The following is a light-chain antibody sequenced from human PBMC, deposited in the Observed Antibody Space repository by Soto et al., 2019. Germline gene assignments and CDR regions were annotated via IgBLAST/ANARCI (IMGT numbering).Light chain of an antibody. CDR1: QSVSSSY. Sequence: EIVLTQSPGTLSLSPGERATLSCRASQSVSSSYLAWYQQNPGQAPRLLIYGASSRATGIPDRFSGSGSGTGFTLTTSSLEHEEFAVYYCQQYGSSPWTVGQGTKVDIK. CDR3: QQYGSSPWT. V-gene: IGKV3-20*01. CDR2: GAS. J-gene: IGKJ1*01.